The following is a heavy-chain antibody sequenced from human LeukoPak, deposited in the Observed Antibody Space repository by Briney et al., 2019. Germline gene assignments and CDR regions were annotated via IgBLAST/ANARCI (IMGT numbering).Heavy chain of an antibody. CDR3: AKDREGSASAVTWWFDP. V-gene: IGHV3-23*01. CDR2: ISGSGGST. Sequence: GGSLRLSCAASGFTLSSYAMSWVRQAPGKGLEWVSAISGSGGSTYYADSVKGRFTISRDNSKNTLYLQMNSLRAEDTAVYYCAKDREGSASAVTWWFDPWGQGTLVTVSS. J-gene: IGHJ5*02. D-gene: IGHD6-13*01. CDR1: GFTLSSYA.